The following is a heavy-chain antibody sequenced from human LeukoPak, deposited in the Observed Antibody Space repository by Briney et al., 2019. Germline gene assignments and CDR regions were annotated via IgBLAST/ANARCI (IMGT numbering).Heavy chain of an antibody. J-gene: IGHJ4*02. D-gene: IGHD3-3*01. CDR2: ISSSGSTI. CDR1: GFTFSDYY. Sequence: GGSLRLSCAASGFTFSDYYMSWIRQAPGKGLEWVSYISSSGSTIYYADSVKGRFTISRDNAKNSLYLQMNSLRAEDTAVYYCARDTERQTYYDFWSGPMYYFDYWGQGTLVTVSS. V-gene: IGHV3-11*04. CDR3: ARDTERQTYYDFWSGPMYYFDY.